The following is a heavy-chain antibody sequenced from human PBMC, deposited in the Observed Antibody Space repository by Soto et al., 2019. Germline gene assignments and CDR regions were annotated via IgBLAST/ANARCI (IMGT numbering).Heavy chain of an antibody. V-gene: IGHV1-18*01. CDR2: VSANNGHT. Sequence: ASVKVSCKASGFTFSNYGLNWVRQAPGQGLEWMGWVSANNGHTNYAQNLQGRVSMTTDTSTSTAYMEMRGLTFDDTAVYYCARDIESVTAKHFFYYYAMDVWGQGTTVTVSS. J-gene: IGHJ6*02. CDR1: GFTFSNYG. D-gene: IGHD2-8*01. CDR3: ARDIESVTAKHFFYYYAMDV.